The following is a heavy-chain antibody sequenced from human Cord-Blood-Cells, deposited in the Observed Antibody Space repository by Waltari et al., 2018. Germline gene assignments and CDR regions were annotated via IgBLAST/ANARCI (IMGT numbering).Heavy chain of an antibody. CDR2: IYGGGST. CDR1: GFTVSSNY. V-gene: IGHV3-53*01. Sequence: EVQLVESGGGLIQPGGSLRLSCAASGFTVSSNYMSWVRQAPGKGLEWVSVIYGGGSTYDADTVKGRFTISRDNSKNTLYLQMNRLRAEDTAVYYCARGPLRARLDVWDKGTTVTVSS. CDR3: ARGPLRARLDV. J-gene: IGHJ6*04.